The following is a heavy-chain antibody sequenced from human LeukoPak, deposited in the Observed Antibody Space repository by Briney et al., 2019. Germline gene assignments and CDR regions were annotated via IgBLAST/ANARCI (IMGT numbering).Heavy chain of an antibody. CDR3: AREHTDWNYGHFDC. D-gene: IGHD1-7*01. Sequence: PSETLSLTCTVSGGSISTGGYYWSWIRQPAGKGLEWIGRIYTSGSTNYNPSLKSRVTISVDTSKNQFSLKLSSVTAADTAVYYCAREHTDWNYGHFDCWGQGTLVTVSS. J-gene: IGHJ4*02. CDR2: IYTSGST. V-gene: IGHV4-61*02. CDR1: GGSISTGGYY.